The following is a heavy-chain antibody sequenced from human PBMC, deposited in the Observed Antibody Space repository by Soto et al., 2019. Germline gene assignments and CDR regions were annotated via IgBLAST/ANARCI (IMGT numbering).Heavy chain of an antibody. CDR3: ARGFRRRAVAGITPENYYYMDV. CDR2: INHSGST. D-gene: IGHD6-19*01. CDR1: GGSFSGYY. J-gene: IGHJ6*03. V-gene: IGHV4-34*01. Sequence: SETLSLTCAVYGGSFSGYYWSWIRQPPGKGLEWIGEINHSGSTNYNPSLKSRVTISVDTSKNQFSLKLSSVTAADTAVYYCARGFRRRAVAGITPENYYYMDVWAKRTTVTVSS.